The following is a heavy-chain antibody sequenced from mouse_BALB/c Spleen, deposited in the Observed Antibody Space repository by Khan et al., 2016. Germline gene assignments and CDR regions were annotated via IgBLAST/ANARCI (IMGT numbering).Heavy chain of an antibody. V-gene: IGHV5-17*02. J-gene: IGHJ2*01. Sequence: EVELVESGGGLVQPGGSRKLSCAASGFTFSSFGMHWVRQAPEKGLEWVAFISSGSSAIYYADTVKGRFTISRDNPKNTLFLQMTSIRSDDTAMYYCGRGDYWGQGTTLTVSS. CDR3: GRGDY. CDR1: GFTFSSFG. CDR2: ISSGSSAI.